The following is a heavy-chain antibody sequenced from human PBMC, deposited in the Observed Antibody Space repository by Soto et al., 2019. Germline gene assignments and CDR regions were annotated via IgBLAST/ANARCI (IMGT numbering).Heavy chain of an antibody. CDR1: GYSFTSYW. CDR3: ARGAYSSGWHNYYGMDV. Sequence: GESLKISCKGSGYSFTSYWIGWVRQMPGKGLEWMGIIYPGDSDTRYSPSFQGQVTISADKSISTAYLQWSSLKASDTAMYYCARGAYSSGWHNYYGMDVWGQGTTVTVSS. CDR2: IYPGDSDT. D-gene: IGHD6-19*01. V-gene: IGHV5-51*01. J-gene: IGHJ6*02.